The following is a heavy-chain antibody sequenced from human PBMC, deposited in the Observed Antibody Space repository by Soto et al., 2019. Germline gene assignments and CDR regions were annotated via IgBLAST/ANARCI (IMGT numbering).Heavy chain of an antibody. J-gene: IGHJ3*02. CDR1: GYTFTSYG. Sequence: ASVKVSCKASGYTFTSYGISWVRQAPGQGLEWMGWISAYNGNTNYAQKLQGRVTMTTDTSTSTAYMELRSLRSDDTAVCYCASATDTAMVHDAFDIWGQGTMVTVSS. D-gene: IGHD5-18*01. V-gene: IGHV1-18*04. CDR2: ISAYNGNT. CDR3: ASATDTAMVHDAFDI.